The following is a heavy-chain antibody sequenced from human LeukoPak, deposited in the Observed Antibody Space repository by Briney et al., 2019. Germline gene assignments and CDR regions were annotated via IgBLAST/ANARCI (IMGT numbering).Heavy chain of an antibody. Sequence: SETLSLTCTVSGGSISSYYWSWIRQPPGKGLEWIGYIYYSGSTNYNPSLKSRVTISVDTSKNQFSLKLSSVTAADTAVYYCARATGGSSWYVVDYFDYWGQGTLVTVSS. CDR2: IYYSGST. CDR1: GGSISSYY. J-gene: IGHJ4*02. V-gene: IGHV4-59*01. D-gene: IGHD6-13*01. CDR3: ARATGGSSWYVVDYFDY.